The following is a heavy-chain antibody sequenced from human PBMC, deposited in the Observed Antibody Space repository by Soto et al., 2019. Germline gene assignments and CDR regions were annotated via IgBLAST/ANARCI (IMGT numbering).Heavy chain of an antibody. CDR3: AKSTTSRPTVTTVFDF. J-gene: IGHJ4*02. V-gene: IGHV3-23*01. CDR2: ISGSGGST. CDR1: GFTFSSYA. Sequence: EVQLLESGGGLVQPGGSLRLSCAASGFTFSSYAMSWVRQAPGKGLEWVSAISGSGGSTYYADSVKGRFTISRDNSKNTLYLQMNSLRAEDTAVYYCAKSTTSRPTVTTVFDFWGQGTLVTVSS. D-gene: IGHD4-17*01.